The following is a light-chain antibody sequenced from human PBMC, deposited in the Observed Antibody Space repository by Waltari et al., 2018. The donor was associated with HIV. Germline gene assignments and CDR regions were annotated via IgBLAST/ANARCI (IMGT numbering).Light chain of an antibody. Sequence: IEVIQTPDSLSVAPGQPASISCKTSQTLLYSDGKTYLYWYLQKAGQPPQPLIYEVSNRLSGVSDRFSGSGSETDFTLTISRVEAEDVGVYYCLQGVRLYTFGQGTKLEIK. J-gene: IGKJ2*01. V-gene: IGKV2D-29*01. CDR3: LQGVRLYT. CDR1: QTLLYSDGKTY. CDR2: EVS.